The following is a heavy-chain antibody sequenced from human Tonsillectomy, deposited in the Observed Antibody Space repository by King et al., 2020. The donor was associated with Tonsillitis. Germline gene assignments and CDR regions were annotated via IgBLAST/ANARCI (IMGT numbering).Heavy chain of an antibody. CDR2: ISGSGGST. CDR3: GGNWNEYSSSWFYYYFYMDV. Sequence: VQLVESGGGLVQPGGSLRLSCAASGFIFSGCAMSWVRQAPGKGLEWVSAISGSGGSTYYADSVKGRFTISRDNSKDTRYLQMNSLRVEDTAVYYWGGNWNEYSSSWFYYYFYMDVWGKGTTVTVSS. V-gene: IGHV3-23*04. D-gene: IGHD6-6*01. CDR1: GFIFSGCA. J-gene: IGHJ6*03.